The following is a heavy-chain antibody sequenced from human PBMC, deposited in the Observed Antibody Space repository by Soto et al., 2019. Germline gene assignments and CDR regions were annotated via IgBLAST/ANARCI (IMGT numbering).Heavy chain of an antibody. CDR2: VRFGGSRT. CDR3: ATWRASSCFDY. J-gene: IGHJ4*02. D-gene: IGHD6-13*01. Sequence: XGALKIPWRGPRYSFTTNWIAWVRQRPGKGPEWMGSVRFGGSRTSYAPSFEGQVTISADRSISTAYLQWSSLKASDSAMYYCATWRASSCFDYWGQGTQVTVSS. CDR1: RYSFTTNW. V-gene: IGHV5-51*01.